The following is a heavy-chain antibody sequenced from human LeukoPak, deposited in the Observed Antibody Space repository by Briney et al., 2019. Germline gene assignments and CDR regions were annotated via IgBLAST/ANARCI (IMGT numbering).Heavy chain of an antibody. CDR1: GYPFSGYY. J-gene: IGHJ3*02. D-gene: IGHD2-8*01. CDR3: ARAPAGGVFDT. Sequence: GASVKVSCKASGYPFSGYYIHWVRQAPGQGLEWMGWMKPASGNTDSAQTFRGRVTMTRDTSIDTAYMELSRLISDDTAVYYCARAPAGGVFDTWGQGTMVTVSS. V-gene: IGHV1-2*02. CDR2: MKPASGNT.